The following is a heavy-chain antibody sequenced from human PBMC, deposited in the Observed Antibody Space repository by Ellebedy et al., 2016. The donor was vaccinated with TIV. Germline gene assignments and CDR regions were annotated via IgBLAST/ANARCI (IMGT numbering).Heavy chain of an antibody. CDR1: GGSVSSATYY. D-gene: IGHD6-6*01. Sequence: MPGGSLRLSCTVSGGSVSSATYYWNWIRQPPGKGLEWIGYIYYTGSTTYNPSLTSRVTISLDTSKNQFSLKLNTVTAADTAVYYCARDRGSSSDAFDIWGQGTMVTVSS. V-gene: IGHV4-61*01. J-gene: IGHJ3*02. CDR3: ARDRGSSSDAFDI. CDR2: IYYTGST.